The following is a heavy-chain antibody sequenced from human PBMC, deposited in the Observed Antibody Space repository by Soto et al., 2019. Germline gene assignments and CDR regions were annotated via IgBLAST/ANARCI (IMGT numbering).Heavy chain of an antibody. CDR2: IYPGDSDT. Sequence: PGESLKISCKGSGYSFTSYWIGGVRQMPGNGLEWMGIIYPGDSDTRYSPSFQVPVTISADKTITTADLQWRTPKDSDTGMYYCAGPATAHYYYCGIDVLGQGTKVTVSS. V-gene: IGHV5-51*01. D-gene: IGHD2-15*01. CDR1: GYSFTSYW. J-gene: IGHJ6*01. CDR3: AGPATAHYYYCGIDV.